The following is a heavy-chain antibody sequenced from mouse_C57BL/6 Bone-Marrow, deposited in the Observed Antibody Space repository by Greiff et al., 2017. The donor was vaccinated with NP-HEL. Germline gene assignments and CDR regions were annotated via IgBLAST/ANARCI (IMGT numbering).Heavy chain of an antibody. CDR1: GYTFTSYW. D-gene: IGHD1-1*01. CDR3: AREYYGTFGY. J-gene: IGHJ2*01. Sequence: QVQLQQPGAELVMPGASVKLSCKASGYTFTSYWMHWVKQRPGQGLEWIGEIDPSDSYTNYNQKFKGKSTLTVDKSSSTAYMQLSSLTSEDSAVYYCAREYYGTFGYWGQGTTLTVSS. CDR2: IDPSDSYT. V-gene: IGHV1-69*01.